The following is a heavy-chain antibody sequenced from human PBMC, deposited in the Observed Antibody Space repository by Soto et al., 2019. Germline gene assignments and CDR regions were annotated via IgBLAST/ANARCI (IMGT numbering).Heavy chain of an antibody. CDR1: GFTFSSYG. CDR3: AKDTIFGVVTHDY. J-gene: IGHJ4*02. D-gene: IGHD3-3*01. CDR2: IWYDGSNK. Sequence: SGGSLRLSCAASGFTFSSYGMHWVRPAPGKGLEWVAVIWYDGSNKYYADSVKGRFTISRDNSKNTLYLQMNSLRAEDTAVYYCAKDTIFGVVTHDYWGQGTLVTVSS. V-gene: IGHV3-33*06.